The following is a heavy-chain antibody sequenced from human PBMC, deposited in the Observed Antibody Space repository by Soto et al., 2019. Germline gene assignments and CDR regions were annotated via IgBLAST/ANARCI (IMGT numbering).Heavy chain of an antibody. Sequence: PSETLSLTCTVSGASPSSISYYWGWIRQPPGKGLEWVGSIFFTGNIYYNPSLKSRVTISVDTSRNQFSLMVNSVTAADTAVYSCASRHCCGSSCYNHRFDSWGQGALVTVS. J-gene: IGHJ4*02. D-gene: IGHD2-15*01. CDR2: IFFTGNI. V-gene: IGHV4-39*01. CDR1: GASPSSISYY. CDR3: ASRHCCGSSCYNHRFDS.